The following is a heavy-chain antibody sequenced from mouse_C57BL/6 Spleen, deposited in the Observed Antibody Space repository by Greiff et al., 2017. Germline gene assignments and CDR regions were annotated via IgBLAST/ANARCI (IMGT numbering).Heavy chain of an antibody. CDR1: GYAFSSSW. CDR3: ASDPSEDY. Sequence: QVQLQQSGPELVKPGASVKISCKASGYAFSSSWMNWVKQRPGKGLEWIGRSYPGDGDTNYNGKFKGKATLTADKSSSTAYMHISSLTSDDSAVYFCASDPSEDYWGQGTSVTVSS. V-gene: IGHV1-82*01. CDR2: SYPGDGDT. J-gene: IGHJ4*01.